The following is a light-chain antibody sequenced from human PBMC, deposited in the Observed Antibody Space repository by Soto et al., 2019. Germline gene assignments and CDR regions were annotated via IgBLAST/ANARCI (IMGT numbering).Light chain of an antibody. CDR2: ANS. CDR1: SSNIGAGYD. Sequence: QSVLTQPPSVSGAPGQRVTISCTGSSSNIGAGYDVHGYQQLPGTAPKLLIYANSNRPSGVPGRFSGSKSGTSASLAITGLQAEDEADYYCQSYDSSLSGYVFGTGTKVTVL. CDR3: QSYDSSLSGYV. V-gene: IGLV1-40*01. J-gene: IGLJ1*01.